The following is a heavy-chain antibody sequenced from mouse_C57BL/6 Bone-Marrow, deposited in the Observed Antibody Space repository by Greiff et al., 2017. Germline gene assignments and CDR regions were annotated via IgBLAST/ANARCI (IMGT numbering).Heavy chain of an antibody. V-gene: IGHV1-9*01. CDR1: GYTFTGYW. CDR2: ILPGSGST. CDR3: ARGWFYYGSRGDAMDY. Sequence: QVQLQQSGAELMKPGASVKLSCKATGYTFTGYWIEWVKQRPGHGLEWIGEILPGSGSTNYNEKFKGKATFTADTSSNTAYMQLSSLTTEDSAIYYCARGWFYYGSRGDAMDYWGQGTSVTVSS. D-gene: IGHD1-1*01. J-gene: IGHJ4*01.